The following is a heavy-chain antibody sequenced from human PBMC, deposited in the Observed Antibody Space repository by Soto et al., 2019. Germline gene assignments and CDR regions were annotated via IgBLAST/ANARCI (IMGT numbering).Heavy chain of an antibody. CDR2: ISAYNGNT. CDR1: GYTFTSYG. CDR3: ASDGYYYDSSGYYCGWFDP. V-gene: IGHV1-18*01. Sequence: DSVWVSCKASGYTFTSYGISWVRQAPGQGLEWMGWISAYNGNTNYAQKLQGRVTMTTDTSTSTAYMDLRSLRSDDTAVYYCASDGYYYDSSGYYCGWFDPWGQGTLVTVSS. J-gene: IGHJ5*02. D-gene: IGHD3-22*01.